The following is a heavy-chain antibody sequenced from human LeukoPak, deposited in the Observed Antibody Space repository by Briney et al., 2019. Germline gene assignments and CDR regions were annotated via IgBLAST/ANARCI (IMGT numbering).Heavy chain of an antibody. Sequence: GGSLRLSCAASGFTFSSYSMNWVRQAPGKGLEWVSYISSSSSTIYYADSVKGRFTISRDNAKNSLYLQMNSLRAEDTAVYYCARGGYYYDSSGYYGLDAFDIWGQGTMVTVSS. CDR3: ARGGYYYDSSGYYGLDAFDI. D-gene: IGHD3-22*01. CDR1: GFTFSSYS. V-gene: IGHV3-48*01. CDR2: ISSSSSTI. J-gene: IGHJ3*02.